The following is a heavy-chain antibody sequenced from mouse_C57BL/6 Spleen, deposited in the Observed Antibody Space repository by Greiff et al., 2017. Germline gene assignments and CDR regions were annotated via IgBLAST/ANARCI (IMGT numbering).Heavy chain of an antibody. D-gene: IGHD1-1*01. V-gene: IGHV2-2*01. CDR3: ARKRYGSSYSFAY. Sequence: QVQLQQSGPGLVQPSQSLSITCTVSGFSLTSYGVHWVRQSPGKGLEWLGVIWSGGSTDYNAAFISRLSLSKDNSKSQVFFKMNSLQADDTAIYYCARKRYGSSYSFAYWGQGTLVTVSA. CDR1: GFSLTSYG. J-gene: IGHJ3*01. CDR2: IWSGGST.